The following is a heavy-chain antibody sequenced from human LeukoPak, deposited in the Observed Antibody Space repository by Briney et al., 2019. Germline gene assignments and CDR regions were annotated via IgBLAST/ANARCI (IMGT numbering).Heavy chain of an antibody. J-gene: IGHJ4*02. CDR2: IKQDGSLQ. D-gene: IGHD3-22*01. CDR3: ATSYDSSGCD. V-gene: IGHV3-7*01. Sequence: GGSLRLSSTASGFTFSSFWMAWVRQAPGKGLEWVANIKQDGSLQHYGDSVKGRFTISRDNAKNSLYLQMNNLRAEDTALYYCATSYDSSGCDWGQGTLVTVSS. CDR1: GFTFSSFW.